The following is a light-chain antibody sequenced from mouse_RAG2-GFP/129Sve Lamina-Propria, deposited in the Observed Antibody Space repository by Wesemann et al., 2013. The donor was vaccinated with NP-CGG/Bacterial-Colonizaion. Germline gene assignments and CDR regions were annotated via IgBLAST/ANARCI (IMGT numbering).Light chain of an antibody. Sequence: DIVMTQSPSSLTVTAGEKVTMSCKSSQSLLNSGNQKNYLTWYQQKPGQPPKLLIYWASTRESGVPDRFIGSGSGTDFTLTISSVQAEDLAVYYCQNDYSYPYTFGGGTKLEIK. V-gene: IGKV8-19*01. CDR1: QSLLNSGNQKNY. CDR2: WAS. J-gene: IGKJ2*01. CDR3: QNDYSYPYT.